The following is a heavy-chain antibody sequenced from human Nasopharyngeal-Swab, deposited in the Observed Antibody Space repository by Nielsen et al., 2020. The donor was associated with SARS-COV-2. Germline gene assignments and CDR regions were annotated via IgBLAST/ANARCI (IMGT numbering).Heavy chain of an antibody. D-gene: IGHD3-16*01. CDR2: INPDGSEM. V-gene: IGHV3-7*03. CDR3: AYYASAAY. CDR1: GFNFNTSW. Sequence: GESLKISCADSGFNFNTSWMTWVRQAPGKGLGWVANINPDGSEMQYVDSVKGRFTISRDNAENSLYLHMNSLRGDDTAVYYCAYYASAAYWGQGTLVTVSS. J-gene: IGHJ4*02.